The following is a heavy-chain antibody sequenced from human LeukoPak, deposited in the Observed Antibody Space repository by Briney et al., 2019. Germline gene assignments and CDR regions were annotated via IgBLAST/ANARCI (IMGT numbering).Heavy chain of an antibody. D-gene: IGHD3-22*01. CDR2: ISSSSSYI. CDR1: GFTFSSYS. J-gene: IGHJ3*02. CDR3: ARDYYDSSGYLERPDAFDI. V-gene: IGHV3-21*01. Sequence: PGGSLRLSCAASGFTFSSYSMNWVRQAPGKGLEWVSSISSSSSYIYYADSVKGRFTISRDNAKNSLYLQMNSLRAEDTAVYYCARDYYDSSGYLERPDAFDIWGQGTMVTVSS.